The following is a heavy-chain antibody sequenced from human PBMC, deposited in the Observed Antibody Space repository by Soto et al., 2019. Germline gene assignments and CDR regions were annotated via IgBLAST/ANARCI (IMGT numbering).Heavy chain of an antibody. Sequence: ETLSLTCTVSGGSISSYYWSWIRQPPGKGLEWIGYIYYSGSTNYNPSLKSRVTISVDTSKNQFSLKLSSVTAADTAVYYCARDSGDYIHYGMDVWGQGTTVTVSS. CDR2: IYYSGST. V-gene: IGHV4-59*01. CDR3: ARDSGDYIHYGMDV. J-gene: IGHJ6*02. CDR1: GGSISSYY. D-gene: IGHD1-26*01.